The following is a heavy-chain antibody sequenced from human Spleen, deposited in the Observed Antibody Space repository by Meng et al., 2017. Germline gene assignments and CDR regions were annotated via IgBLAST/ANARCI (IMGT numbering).Heavy chain of an antibody. CDR1: DYTFTGYG. CDR3: ARGTPGRSYSDY. CDR2: IGAHDGDT. V-gene: IGHV1-18*01. Sequence: VQPVQSGPEGKKPGASVKVACKASDYTFTGYGVSWVRQAPGQGLEWMAWIGAHDGDTSHAPKFQGKVTVSADRPTATAYMELRSLRSDDTAVYYCARGTPGRSYSDYWGQGTLVTVSS. D-gene: IGHD3-10*01. J-gene: IGHJ4*02.